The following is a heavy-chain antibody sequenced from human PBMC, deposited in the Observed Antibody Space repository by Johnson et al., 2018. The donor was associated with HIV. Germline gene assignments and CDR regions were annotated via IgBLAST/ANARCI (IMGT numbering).Heavy chain of an antibody. Sequence: VQLVESGGGLIQPGGSIRLSCAASGFTVSSNYMSWVRQAPGKGLEWVSGLSWNSGSIGYADSVKGRFTISRDNAKNSLYLQMNSLRAEDTALYYCARADTAMVRGAFDIWGQGTMVTVSS. CDR3: ARADTAMVRGAFDI. J-gene: IGHJ3*02. V-gene: IGHV3-53*01. CDR2: SWNSGSI. D-gene: IGHD5-18*01. CDR1: GFTVSSNY.